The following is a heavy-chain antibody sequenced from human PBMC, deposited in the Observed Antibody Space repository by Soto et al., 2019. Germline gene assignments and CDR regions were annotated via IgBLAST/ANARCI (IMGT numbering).Heavy chain of an antibody. D-gene: IGHD2-15*01. CDR2: IYHSGST. CDR1: SGSISSSNW. CDR3: GAVAATVGWFDP. Sequence: QVQLQESGPGLVKPSGTLSLTCAVSSGSISSSNWWSWVRQPPGKGLEWIGEIYHSGSTNYIPSLKRRVTISVDKYKNQFSLKLSSVTAADTAVYYCGAVAATVGWFDPWGQGTLVTVSS. J-gene: IGHJ5*02. V-gene: IGHV4-4*02.